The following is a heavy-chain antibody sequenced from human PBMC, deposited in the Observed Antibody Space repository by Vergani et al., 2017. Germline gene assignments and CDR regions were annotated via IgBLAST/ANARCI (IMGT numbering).Heavy chain of an antibody. CDR2: IKSKTDGGTT. V-gene: IGHV3-15*01. CDR3: TTGPIQLWLGMFAFDI. J-gene: IGHJ3*02. CDR1: GFTFSSYA. D-gene: IGHD5-18*01. Sequence: EVQLLESGGGLVQPGGSLRLSCAASGFTFSSYAMSWVRQAPGKGLEWVGRIKSKTDGGTTDYAAPVKGRFTISRDDSKNTLYLQMNSLKTEDTAVYYCTTGPIQLWLGMFAFDIWGQGTMVTVSS.